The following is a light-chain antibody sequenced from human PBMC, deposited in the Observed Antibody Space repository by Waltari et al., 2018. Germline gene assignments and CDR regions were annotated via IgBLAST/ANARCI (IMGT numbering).Light chain of an antibody. CDR3: QQYNEWPHT. CDR1: QGIGSS. V-gene: IGKV3-15*01. Sequence: EIVMTQSPGTLSVSPGERATLSCRASQGIGSSLVWFQQKPGQGPRLLIYGASTRATDIPARFSGSGSGKDFTLTIHGLQSEDFAFYYCQQYNEWPHTFGQGTKLEI. CDR2: GAS. J-gene: IGKJ2*01.